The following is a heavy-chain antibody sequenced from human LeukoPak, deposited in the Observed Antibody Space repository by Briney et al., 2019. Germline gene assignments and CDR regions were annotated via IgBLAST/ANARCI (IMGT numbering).Heavy chain of an antibody. J-gene: IGHJ4*02. CDR2: ISSSGSTI. CDR3: AKPIAAAISISNLDY. V-gene: IGHV3-11*01. Sequence: SGGSLRLSCAASGFTFSDYYMSWIRQAPGKGLEWVSYISSSGSTIYYADSVKGRFTISRDNAKNSLYLQMNSLRAEDTAVYYCAKPIAAAISISNLDYWGQGTLVTVSS. CDR1: GFTFSDYY. D-gene: IGHD6-13*01.